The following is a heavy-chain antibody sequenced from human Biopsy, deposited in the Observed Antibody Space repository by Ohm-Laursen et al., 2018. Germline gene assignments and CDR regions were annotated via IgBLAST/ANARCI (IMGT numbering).Heavy chain of an antibody. CDR3: AKDGGQWLGGAFDI. Sequence: SLRLSCTASGFGFDAMHWLRQPPGKGLEWLGVTSFDGSNKFYAGSVRGRFTISRDRSRDTLYLQMNRLTNEDTALYYCAKDGGQWLGGAFDIWGHGTMVIVAS. J-gene: IGHJ3*02. CDR1: GFGFDA. CDR2: TSFDGSNK. D-gene: IGHD6-19*01. V-gene: IGHV3-30*18.